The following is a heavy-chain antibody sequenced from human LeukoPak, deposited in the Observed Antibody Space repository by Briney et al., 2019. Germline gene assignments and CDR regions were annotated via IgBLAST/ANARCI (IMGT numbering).Heavy chain of an antibody. Sequence: ASVKVSCKASGGTFCSYAISWVRQAPGQGLKWMGGIIPIFGTANYAQKFQGRVTITADKSTSTAYMELSSLRSEDTAVYYCARGRGGKYCSGGSCYSYDYYYYYMDVWGKGTTVTVSS. CDR2: IIPIFGTA. V-gene: IGHV1-69*06. CDR3: ARGRGGKYCSGGSCYSYDYYYYYMDV. D-gene: IGHD2-15*01. CDR1: GGTFCSYA. J-gene: IGHJ6*03.